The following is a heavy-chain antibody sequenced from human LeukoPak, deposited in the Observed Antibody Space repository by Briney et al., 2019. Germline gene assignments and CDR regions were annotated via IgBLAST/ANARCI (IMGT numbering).Heavy chain of an antibody. J-gene: IGHJ3*02. CDR2: IYYSGST. CDR1: GDSISNSY. V-gene: IGHV4-59*05. CDR3: AVTAIHDAFDI. D-gene: IGHD2-21*02. Sequence: SETLSLTCTVSGDSISNSYWNWIRQPPGKGLEWIGSIYYSGSTYYNPSLKSRVTISVDTSKNQFSLKLSSVTAADTAVYYCAVTAIHDAFDIWGQGTMVTVSS.